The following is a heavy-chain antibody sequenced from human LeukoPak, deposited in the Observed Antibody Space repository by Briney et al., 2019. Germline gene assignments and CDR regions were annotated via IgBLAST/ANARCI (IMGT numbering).Heavy chain of an antibody. Sequence: SETLSLTCAVSGGSFSGYSWSWIRQPPGKGLEWIGEINHSGSTNYNPSLKSRVTISVDTSKNQFSLRLISVTAADTAVYYCARDRGAAAGNAGGWFDPWGQGTLVTVSS. CDR3: ARDRGAAAGNAGGWFDP. V-gene: IGHV4-34*01. CDR2: INHSGST. D-gene: IGHD6-13*01. CDR1: GGSFSGYS. J-gene: IGHJ5*02.